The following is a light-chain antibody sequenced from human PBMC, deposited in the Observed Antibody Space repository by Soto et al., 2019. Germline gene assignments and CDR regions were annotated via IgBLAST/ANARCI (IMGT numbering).Light chain of an antibody. J-gene: IGKJ1*01. V-gene: IGKV3-15*01. CDR2: GAS. CDR3: QHNNNWPWT. CDR1: QSVSSN. Sequence: EIVMTQSPATLSVSPGERATLSCRASQSVSSNLAWYQQKPGQAPRLLIYGASTRATGIPARFSGSGSGTEFPITISSLQSEYFAVYYCQHNNNWPWTFGQGTQVEIK.